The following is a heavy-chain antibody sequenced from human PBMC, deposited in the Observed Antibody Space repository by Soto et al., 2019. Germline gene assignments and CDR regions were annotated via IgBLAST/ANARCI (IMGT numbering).Heavy chain of an antibody. Sequence: GGSLRLSCAASGFTFSSYPMYWVRQAPGKGLEWVAVISYDGSNKYYADSVKGRFTISRDNSKNTLYLQMNSLRAEDTAVYYCARDSSRSVVYYYGMDVSGQGTTVTVSS. D-gene: IGHD6-13*01. CDR3: ARDSSRSVVYYYGMDV. CDR1: GFTFSSYP. V-gene: IGHV3-30-3*01. CDR2: ISYDGSNK. J-gene: IGHJ6*02.